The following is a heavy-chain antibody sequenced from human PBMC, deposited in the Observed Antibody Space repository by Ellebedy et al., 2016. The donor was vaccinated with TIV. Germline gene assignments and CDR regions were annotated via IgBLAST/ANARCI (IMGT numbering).Heavy chain of an antibody. V-gene: IGHV3-74*01. CDR3: ARVNTVGGSYGLGY. D-gene: IGHD1-26*01. J-gene: IGHJ4*02. Sequence: GGSLRLXXAASGFTFSSYWMHWVRQAPGKGLVWVSRINSDGSSTSYADSVKGRFTISRDNAKNTLYLHMNSLRVEDTAVYYCARVNTVGGSYGLGYWGQGTLVTVSS. CDR1: GFTFSSYW. CDR2: INSDGSST.